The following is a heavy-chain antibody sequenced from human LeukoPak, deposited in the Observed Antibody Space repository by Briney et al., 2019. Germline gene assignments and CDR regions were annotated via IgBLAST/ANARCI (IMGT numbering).Heavy chain of an antibody. CDR3: AREICSGGSCYENY. V-gene: IGHV1-2*02. CDR2: INPNSGGT. J-gene: IGHJ4*02. CDR1: GYTFTGYY. D-gene: IGHD2-15*01. Sequence: GASVKVSCKASGYTFTGYYMRWVRQAPGQGLEWMGWINPNSGGTNYAQKFQGRVTMTRDTSISTAYMELSRLRSDDTDVYYCAREICSGGSCYENYWGQGTLVTVSS.